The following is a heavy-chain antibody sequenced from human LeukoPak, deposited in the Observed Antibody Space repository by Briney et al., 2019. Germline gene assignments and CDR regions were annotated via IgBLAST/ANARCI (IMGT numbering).Heavy chain of an antibody. CDR3: ARGYSYGYFEAFDI. CDR2: INHSGST. CDR1: GGSFSGYY. D-gene: IGHD5-18*01. Sequence: SETLSLTCAVYGGSFSGYYWSWICQPPGKGLEWIGEINHSGSTNYNPSLKSRVTISVDTSKNQFSLKLSSVTAADTAVYYCARGYSYGYFEAFDIWGQGTMVTVSS. J-gene: IGHJ3*02. V-gene: IGHV4-34*01.